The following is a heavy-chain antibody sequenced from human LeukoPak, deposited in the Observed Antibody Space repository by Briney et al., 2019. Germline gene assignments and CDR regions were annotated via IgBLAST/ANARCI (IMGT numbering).Heavy chain of an antibody. J-gene: IGHJ4*02. V-gene: IGHV4-59*08. CDR1: GGSISSYY. D-gene: IGHD3-10*01. Sequence: SETLSLTCSVSGGSISSYYWSWIRQPPGKGLEWIGYIYYSGNTKYNPSLKSRVTMSLDTSKNQFSLKLSSVTAADTGVYYCARHYPYGSGSYSPFYFDYWGQGTLVTVSS. CDR2: IYYSGNT. CDR3: ARHYPYGSGSYSPFYFDY.